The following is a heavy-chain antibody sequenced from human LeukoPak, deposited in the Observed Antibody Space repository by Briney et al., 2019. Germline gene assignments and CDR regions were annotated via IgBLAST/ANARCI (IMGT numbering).Heavy chain of an antibody. CDR1: GGSISSGHW. CDR3: ARGRVSSSTWYSTYYYFFYMDF. V-gene: IGHV4-4*02. D-gene: IGHD4-11*01. Sequence: SETLSLTCAVSGGSISSGHWWSWVRQSPGKGLEWIGEIYHSGTTNYNASLKSRVTLSVDKSKKQFSLKLRSVTAADTAVYFCARGRVSSSTWYSTYYYFFYMDFWGKGTTVTVSS. J-gene: IGHJ6*03. CDR2: IYHSGTT.